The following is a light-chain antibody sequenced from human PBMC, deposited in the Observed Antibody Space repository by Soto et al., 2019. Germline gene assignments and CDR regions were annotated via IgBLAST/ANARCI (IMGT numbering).Light chain of an antibody. J-gene: IGKJ1*01. V-gene: IGKV4-1*01. Sequence: DIVMTQSPDSLAVSLGERATINCKSSQSVLYSSNNKNYLAWYQQKPGQPPKLLIYWASTRESGVPDRFSVSGSGTDFTLTISSLQAEDVAVYYCQQYYSNLWTFGQGTKVEIK. CDR3: QQYYSNLWT. CDR1: QSVLYSSNNKNY. CDR2: WAS.